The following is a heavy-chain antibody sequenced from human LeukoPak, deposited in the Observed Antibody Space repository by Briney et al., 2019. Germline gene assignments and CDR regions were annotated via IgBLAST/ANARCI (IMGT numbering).Heavy chain of an antibody. CDR3: ASTPTYYYDSSGYYIDY. CDR1: GFTVSSNY. J-gene: IGHJ4*02. D-gene: IGHD3-22*01. CDR2: IYSGGST. Sequence: GGSLRLSCAASGFTVSSNYMSWVRQAPGKGLEWVSVIYSGGSTYYADSVKGRFTISRDNSKNTLYLQMNSLRAEDTAVYHCASTPTYYYDSSGYYIDYWGQGTLVTVSS. V-gene: IGHV3-53*01.